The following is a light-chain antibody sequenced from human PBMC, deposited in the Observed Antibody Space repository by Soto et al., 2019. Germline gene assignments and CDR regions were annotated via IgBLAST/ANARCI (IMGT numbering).Light chain of an antibody. V-gene: IGKV3-20*01. CDR1: PRVSSNY. Sequence: QPRGNLSLSPGERATLSCRASPRVSSNYLAWYHLKPGQAPRLLIYGASTRATGVPDRFSGSGSGTDFTLTISRLEPEDFAVYHCQQYGSLSWTFGQGTKVDIK. CDR2: GAS. J-gene: IGKJ1*01. CDR3: QQYGSLSWT.